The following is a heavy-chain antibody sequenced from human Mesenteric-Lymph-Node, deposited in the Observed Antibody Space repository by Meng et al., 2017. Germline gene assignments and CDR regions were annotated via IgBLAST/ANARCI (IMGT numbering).Heavy chain of an antibody. D-gene: IGHD6-13*01. CDR1: GFTFSSYA. CDR2: ISSNGGST. J-gene: IGHJ4*02. V-gene: IGHV3-64*02. Sequence: GESLKISCAASGFTFSSYAMHWVRQAPGKGLEYVSAISSNGGSTYYADSVKGRFTISRDNSKNTLYLQMNSLRAEDTAVYYCARAVAAAGLDYWGQGTLVTVSS. CDR3: ARAVAAAGLDY.